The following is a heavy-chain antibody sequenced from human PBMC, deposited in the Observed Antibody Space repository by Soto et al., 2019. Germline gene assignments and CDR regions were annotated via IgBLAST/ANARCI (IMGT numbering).Heavy chain of an antibody. CDR2: INSGVDA. CDR1: GFSFNSNA. J-gene: IGHJ6*02. D-gene: IGHD3-10*01. Sequence: PGGSLRLSCAASGFSFNSNAMTWVRQAPGRGLEWVAAINSGVDAFYADSVKGRFTISRDNSKDTLYLQMNSLGVEDTALYYCAKVLSLRTSGKYYKPFLHGMHVWGLGTTVTVSS. CDR3: AKVLSLRTSGKYYKPFLHGMHV. V-gene: IGHV3-23*01.